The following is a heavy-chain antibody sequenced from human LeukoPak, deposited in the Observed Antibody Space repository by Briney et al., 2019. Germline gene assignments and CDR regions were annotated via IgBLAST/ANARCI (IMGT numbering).Heavy chain of an antibody. D-gene: IGHD2-15*01. J-gene: IGHJ4*02. V-gene: IGHV4-4*07. CDR3: ARGRGRLLLIDY. CDR2: IYSSGST. Sequence: KRLEWIGRIYSSGSTGYNTYLKNPLTTSVDTSKNQCSLNLTYVTAAESAVYYCARGRGRLLLIDYWGQGALVTVSS.